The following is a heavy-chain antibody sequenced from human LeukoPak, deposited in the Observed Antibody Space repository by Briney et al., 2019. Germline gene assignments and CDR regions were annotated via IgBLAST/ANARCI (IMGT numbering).Heavy chain of an antibody. CDR3: ARGGAGEYSSSWPPGY. V-gene: IGHV3-30-3*01. CDR1: GFTFSSYA. CDR2: ISYDGSDK. J-gene: IGHJ4*02. D-gene: IGHD6-13*01. Sequence: PGGSLRLSCAASGFTFSSYAMHWVRQAPGKGLEWVAVISYDGSDKYYADSVKGRFTISRDNSKNTLYLQMNSLRAEDTAVYYCARGGAGEYSSSWPPGYWGQGTLVTVSS.